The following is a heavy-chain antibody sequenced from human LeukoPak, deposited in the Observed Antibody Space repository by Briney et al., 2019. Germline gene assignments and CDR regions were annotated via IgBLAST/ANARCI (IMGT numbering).Heavy chain of an antibody. Sequence: ASVKVSCKASGYTFSGYYMHWVRQAPGQGLEWMGIINPSGGSTSYAQKFQGRVTMTRDTSTSTVYMELSSLRSEDTAVYYCARAGLDSSGYSGFDYWGQGTLVTVSS. J-gene: IGHJ4*02. V-gene: IGHV1-46*01. CDR3: ARAGLDSSGYSGFDY. CDR2: INPSGGST. D-gene: IGHD3-22*01. CDR1: GYTFSGYY.